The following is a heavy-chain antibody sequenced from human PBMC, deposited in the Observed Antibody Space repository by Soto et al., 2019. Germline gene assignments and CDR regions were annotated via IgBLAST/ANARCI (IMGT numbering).Heavy chain of an antibody. V-gene: IGHV3-7*03. CDR2: IKRDGSEK. J-gene: IGHJ4*02. D-gene: IGHD3-3*01. Sequence: EVQLVESGGGLVQPGGSLRLSCVASGFTFRSNWMSWVRQAPGKGLEWVANIKRDGSEKYYVDSVKGRFTTSRDNAKNTLYLQMNSLRADDTAVYYCASLEWEASGYADYWGQGILVTVSS. CDR1: GFTFRSNW. CDR3: ASLEWEASGYADY.